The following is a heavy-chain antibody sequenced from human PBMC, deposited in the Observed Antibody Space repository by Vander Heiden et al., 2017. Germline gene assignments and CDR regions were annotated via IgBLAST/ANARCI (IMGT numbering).Heavy chain of an antibody. Sequence: QVQLQQWGAGLLKPSETLSLTCAVYGGSFSGYYWSWIRQPPGKGLEWIGEIKHSGSTNYNPSLKSRVTISVDTSKNQFSLKLSSVTAADTAVYYCARVRSPIVVVPAASNWFDPWGQGTLVTVSS. J-gene: IGHJ5*02. CDR3: ARVRSPIVVVPAASNWFDP. V-gene: IGHV4-34*01. D-gene: IGHD2-2*01. CDR1: GGSFSGYY. CDR2: IKHSGST.